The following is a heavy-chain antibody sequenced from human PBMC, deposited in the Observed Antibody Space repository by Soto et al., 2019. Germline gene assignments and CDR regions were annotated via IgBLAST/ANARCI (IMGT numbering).Heavy chain of an antibody. CDR1: GGSFSGYY. CDR3: ARTEMGALQRSPGTIDY. D-gene: IGHD3-10*01. CDR2: INHSGST. V-gene: IGHV4-34*01. J-gene: IGHJ4*02. Sequence: SETLSLTCAVYGGSFSGYYWSWIRQPPGKGLEWIGEINHSGSTNYNPSLKSRVTISVDTSKNQFSLKLSSVTAADTAVYYCARTEMGALQRSPGTIDYWGQGTLVTVSS.